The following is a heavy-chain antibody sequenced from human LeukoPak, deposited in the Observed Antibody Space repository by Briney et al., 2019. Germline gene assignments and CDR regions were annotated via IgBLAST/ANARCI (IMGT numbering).Heavy chain of an antibody. Sequence: SETLSLTCNVSGGSISSGNYYWSWIRQPAGKGLEWIGHIYTSGSTNYNPSLKSRVTISVDTSKNQFSLKLSSVTAADTAVCYCAREGYDSLWGQGTLVTVSS. V-gene: IGHV4-61*09. D-gene: IGHD3-3*01. CDR3: AREGYDSL. CDR1: GGSISSGNYY. CDR2: IYTSGST. J-gene: IGHJ4*02.